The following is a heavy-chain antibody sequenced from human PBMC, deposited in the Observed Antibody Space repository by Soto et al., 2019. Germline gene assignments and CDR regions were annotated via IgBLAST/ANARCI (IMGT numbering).Heavy chain of an antibody. V-gene: IGHV5-51*01. CDR2: IYPGDSDT. CDR1: GYSFTSYC. J-gene: IGHJ5*02. Sequence: PGESLKISCKGSGYSFTSYCIGWVRQMPGKGLEWMGIIYPGDSDTRYSPSFQGQVTISADKSISTAYLQWSSLKASDTAMYYCARHRGRGTPHSAYWFDPWGQGTLVTVSS. CDR3: ARHRGRGTPHSAYWFDP. D-gene: IGHD1-1*01.